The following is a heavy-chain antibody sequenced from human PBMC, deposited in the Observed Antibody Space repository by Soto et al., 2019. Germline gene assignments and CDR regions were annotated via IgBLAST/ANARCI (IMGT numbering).Heavy chain of an antibody. D-gene: IGHD6-13*01. CDR3: AKDQVAAAPYDYYGMDV. J-gene: IGHJ6*02. Sequence: GGSLRLSCAASGFTFSSYAMSWVRQASGKGLEWVSAISGSGGSTCYADSVKGRFTISRDNSKNTLYMQRNSLRAEDTAVYYCAKDQVAAAPYDYYGMDVWGQGTTVTVCS. CDR1: GFTFSSYA. CDR2: ISGSGGST. V-gene: IGHV3-23*01.